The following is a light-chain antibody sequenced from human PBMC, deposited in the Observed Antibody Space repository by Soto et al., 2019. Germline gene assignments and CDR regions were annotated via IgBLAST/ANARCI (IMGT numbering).Light chain of an antibody. J-gene: IGLJ2*01. V-gene: IGLV2-14*01. Sequence: QSVLTQPASVSGSPGQSITISCTGTNSDVDIYNYVSWYQQVPGKAPKLILFEVTNRPLGVSDRFSGSKSGNTASLTISGLQAEDEADYYCSSYSSRDTLVVFGGGTKVTVL. CDR1: NSDVDIYNY. CDR2: EVT. CDR3: SSYSSRDTLVV.